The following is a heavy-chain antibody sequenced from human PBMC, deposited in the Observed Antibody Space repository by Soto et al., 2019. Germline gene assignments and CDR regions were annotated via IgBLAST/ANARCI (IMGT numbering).Heavy chain of an antibody. CDR3: ARDQVVVAALGHYHPYAMDV. D-gene: IGHD2-15*01. CDR2: INPNSGGT. V-gene: IGHV1-2*04. J-gene: IGHJ6*02. Sequence: ASVKVSCKDSGYTFTGYYMHWVRQAPGQGLEWMGWINPNSGGTNYAQKFQGWVTMTRDTSISTAYMELSRLRSDDTAVYYCARDQVVVAALGHYHPYAMDVPGQAPTVTLSS. CDR1: GYTFTGYY.